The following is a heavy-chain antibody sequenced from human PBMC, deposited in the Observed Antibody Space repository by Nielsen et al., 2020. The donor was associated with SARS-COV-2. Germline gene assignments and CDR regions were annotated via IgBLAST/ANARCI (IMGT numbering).Heavy chain of an antibody. Sequence: GGSLRLSCAASGFAFDDYAMHWVRQAPGKGLEWVSGISWNSGSIGYADSVKGRFTISRDNSKNTLYLQMNSLRAEDTAVYYCAKSIVVVVAAYSSYFDYWGQGTLVTVSS. V-gene: IGHV3-9*01. D-gene: IGHD2-15*01. CDR2: ISWNSGSI. J-gene: IGHJ4*02. CDR1: GFAFDDYA. CDR3: AKSIVVVVAAYSSYFDY.